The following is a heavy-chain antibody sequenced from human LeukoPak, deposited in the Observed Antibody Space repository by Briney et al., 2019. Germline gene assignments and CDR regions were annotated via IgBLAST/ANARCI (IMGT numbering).Heavy chain of an antibody. J-gene: IGHJ4*02. CDR3: ATYYDTGGYKFNY. Sequence: KSSETLSLTCSVSGGSVSSANYYWSWVRQPPGKGLEWIGEIFPSGSTNYNPSLRSRLTISIDKSKNQFSLKLTSMTAADTAVYYCATYYDTGGYKFNYWGQGTLVTVSS. CDR2: IFPSGST. V-gene: IGHV4-61*01. D-gene: IGHD3-22*01. CDR1: GGSVSSANYY.